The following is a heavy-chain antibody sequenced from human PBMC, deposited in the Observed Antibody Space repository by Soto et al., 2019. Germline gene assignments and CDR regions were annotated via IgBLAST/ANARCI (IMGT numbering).Heavy chain of an antibody. CDR3: ARTYSSGYQRGPGYFQH. CDR2: IIPILGIA. CDR1: GGTFSSYT. Sequence: QVQLVQSGAEVKKPGSSVKVSCKASGGTFSSYTISWVRQAPGQGLEWMGRIIPILGIANYAQKFQGRVTMTADQSTSTAYMELSSLRTEDTAVYYGARTYSSGYQRGPGYFQHWGQGTLVTVSS. V-gene: IGHV1-69*02. D-gene: IGHD3-22*01. J-gene: IGHJ1*01.